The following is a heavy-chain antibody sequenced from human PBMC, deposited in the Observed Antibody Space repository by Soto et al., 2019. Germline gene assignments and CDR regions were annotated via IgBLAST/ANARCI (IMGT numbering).Heavy chain of an antibody. CDR1: GDSITSTDYY. CDR2: IYYSGST. Sequence: SETLSLTCTATGDSITSTDYYWCWIRQPPGKGLEWVASIYYSGSTYHNPSLKSRVTISVDTSKNQFSLKVTSVTAADTAVYYCARHWXTGYSTVFGVVMGWFDPWGQGTLVTVSS. D-gene: IGHD3-3*01. CDR3: ARHWXTGYSTVFGVVMGWFDP. J-gene: IGHJ5*02. V-gene: IGHV4-39*01.